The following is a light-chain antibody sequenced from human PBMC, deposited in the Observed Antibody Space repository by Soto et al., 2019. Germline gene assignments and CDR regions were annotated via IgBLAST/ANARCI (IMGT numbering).Light chain of an antibody. V-gene: IGKV1-5*03. CDR3: QQYSSS. J-gene: IGKJ2*01. CDR2: KAC. CDR1: QSISNW. Sequence: DIQMTQSPSTLSASVGDRVTITCRASQSISNWLAWYQQKPGKAPKLLIYKACSLESGVPSRFSGSGSGTEFTLSISSLQPDGFATYYCQQYSSSFGQGTKLEIK.